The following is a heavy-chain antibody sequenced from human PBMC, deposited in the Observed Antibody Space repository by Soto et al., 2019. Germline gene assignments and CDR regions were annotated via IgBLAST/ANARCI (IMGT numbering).Heavy chain of an antibody. J-gene: IGHJ3*02. Sequence: EVQLVESGGGLVQPGGSLRLSCAASGFTFSSYLMSWVRQAPGMGLEWVANITQYGSEKYYVDSVKGRFTISRDNAKNSLYLQMNSLRAEDTAVYYCARDFGQMTPRNFDAFDIWGQGTMVTVST. CDR3: ARDFGQMTPRNFDAFDI. CDR2: ITQYGSEK. D-gene: IGHD3-10*01. CDR1: GFTFSSYL. V-gene: IGHV3-7*01.